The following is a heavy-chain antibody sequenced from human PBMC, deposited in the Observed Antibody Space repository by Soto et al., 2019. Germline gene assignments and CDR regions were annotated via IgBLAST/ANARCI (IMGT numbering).Heavy chain of an antibody. J-gene: IGHJ3*02. CDR1: GYTFTSYG. V-gene: IGHV1-18*01. D-gene: IGHD4-17*01. CDR3: ARLYGDYFDDAFDI. Sequence: ASVKVSCKASGYTFTSYGISWVRQAPGQGLEWMGWISAYNGNTNYAQKLQGRVTMTTDTSTSTAYMELRSLRSDDTAVYYCARLYGDYFDDAFDIWGQGTMVTVSS. CDR2: ISAYNGNT.